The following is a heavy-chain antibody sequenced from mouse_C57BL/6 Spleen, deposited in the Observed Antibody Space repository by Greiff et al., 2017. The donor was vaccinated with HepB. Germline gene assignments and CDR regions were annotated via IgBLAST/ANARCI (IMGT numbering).Heavy chain of an antibody. J-gene: IGHJ4*01. CDR1: GFTFSDYG. D-gene: IGHD2-4*01. Sequence: EVQLVESGGGLVKPGGSLKLSCAASGFTFSDYGMHWVRQAPEKGLEWVAYISSGSSTIYYADTVKGRFTISRDNAKNTLFLQMTSLRSEDTAMYYCANYDYDRYAMDYWGQGTSVTVSS. V-gene: IGHV5-17*01. CDR2: ISSGSSTI. CDR3: ANYDYDRYAMDY.